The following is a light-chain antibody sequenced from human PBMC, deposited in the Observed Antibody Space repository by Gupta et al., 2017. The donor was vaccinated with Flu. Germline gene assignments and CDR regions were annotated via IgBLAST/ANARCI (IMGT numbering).Light chain of an antibody. CDR3: QQRNNYPLT. J-gene: IGKJ4*01. CDR2: VAS. V-gene: IGKV1-9*01. Sequence: PSFLSASVGDRVTITCRASQGISSFLAWYQQKPGKAPNLLIYVASTVQSGVPSRFSGSGSGTEFTLTISSLQPEDFATYYCQQRNNYPLTFGGGTKVEIK. CDR1: QGISSF.